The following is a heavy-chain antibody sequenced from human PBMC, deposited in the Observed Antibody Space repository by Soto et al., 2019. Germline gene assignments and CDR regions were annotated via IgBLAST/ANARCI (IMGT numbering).Heavy chain of an antibody. CDR3: ARDLRPSQGYFDY. CDR2: INHSGST. J-gene: IGHJ4*02. CDR1: GGSFSGYY. V-gene: IGHV4-34*01. Sequence: SETLSLTCAVYGGSFSGYYWSWIRQPPGKGLEWIGEINHSGSTNYNPSLKSRVTISVDTSKNQFSLKLSSVTAADTAVYYCARDLRPSQGYFDYWGQGTLVTVSS. D-gene: IGHD4-17*01.